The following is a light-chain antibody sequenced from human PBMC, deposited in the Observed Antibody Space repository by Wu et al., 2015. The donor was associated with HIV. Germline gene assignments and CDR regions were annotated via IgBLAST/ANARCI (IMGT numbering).Light chain of an antibody. J-gene: IGKJ1*01. CDR3: QHYTISTT. CDR1: QSISSW. CDR2: QAS. V-gene: IGKV1-5*03. Sequence: DIQMTQSPSTLSASVGDRATITCRASQSISSWLAWYQQKPGKAPKLLIYQASTLTSGVPSRFSGSGFGTEFTLIITSLQPDDFATYYCQHYTISTTFGQGDQG.